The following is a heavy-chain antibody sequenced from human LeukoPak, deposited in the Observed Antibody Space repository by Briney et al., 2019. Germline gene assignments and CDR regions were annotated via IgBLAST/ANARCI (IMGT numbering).Heavy chain of an antibody. Sequence: SETLSLTCTVSGGSISSFHWSWIRQPPGKGLEWIGYIYYTGNTNYNPSLKSRVTLSVDTSERQFSLKMTSVAAADTAVYYCARDRGYEKGFDPWGQGIQVTVSS. CDR2: IYYTGNT. V-gene: IGHV4-59*01. CDR3: ARDRGYEKGFDP. D-gene: IGHD5-12*01. CDR1: GGSISSFH. J-gene: IGHJ5*02.